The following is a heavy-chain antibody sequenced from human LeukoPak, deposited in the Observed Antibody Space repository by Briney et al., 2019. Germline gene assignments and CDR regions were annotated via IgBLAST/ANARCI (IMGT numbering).Heavy chain of an antibody. Sequence: GGSLRLSCTASGFSISSYAMNWVRQAPGKGLEWVAVIAYDGNNKYYGDSVKGRFTISRDNSKNTLYLQMNSLTTEDTALYYCTKGYDSSGYYSPIAYWGQGTLVTVSS. CDR2: IAYDGNNK. J-gene: IGHJ4*02. CDR3: TKGYDSSGYYSPIAY. CDR1: GFSISSYA. V-gene: IGHV3-30*18. D-gene: IGHD3-22*01.